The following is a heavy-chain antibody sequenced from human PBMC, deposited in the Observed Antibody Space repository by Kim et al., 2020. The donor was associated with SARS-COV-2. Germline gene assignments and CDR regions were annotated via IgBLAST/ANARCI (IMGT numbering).Heavy chain of an antibody. CDR1: GFTFSSYS. J-gene: IGHJ3*02. D-gene: IGHD3-10*01. CDR2: ISSSSSNI. CDR3: AEDRHGSGRRKVDAFDI. Sequence: GGSLRLSCAASGFTFSSYSMNWVRQAPGKGLEWVSSISSSSSNIYSADSVKGRFTITGNNAKNSLYLQINSLRAEDTAEYYCAEDRHGSGRRKVDAFDI. V-gene: IGHV3-21*01.